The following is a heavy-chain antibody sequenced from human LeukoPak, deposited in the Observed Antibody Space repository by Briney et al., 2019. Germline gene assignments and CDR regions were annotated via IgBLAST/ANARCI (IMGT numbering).Heavy chain of an antibody. D-gene: IGHD3-22*01. J-gene: IGHJ3*02. CDR3: ARDYYDGASHAFDI. CDR1: GGTFSRYA. CDR2: IIPILGIA. Sequence: SVKVSCKASGGTFSRYAISWVRQAPGQGLEWMGRIIPILGIANYAQKFQGRVTITADKSTSTAYMELSSLRSEDTAVYYCARDYYDGASHAFDIWGQGTMVTVSS. V-gene: IGHV1-69*04.